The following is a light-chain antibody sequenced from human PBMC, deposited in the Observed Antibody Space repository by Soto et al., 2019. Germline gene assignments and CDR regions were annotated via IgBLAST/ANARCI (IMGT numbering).Light chain of an antibody. Sequence: EIVLTQSPATLSLSPGERATLSCRASQSVSSYLAWYQQKTGQAPRLLTYDASNRASGIPGRFSGIGSGTDFTLPISSLEPVDFAVYYCQMRSNCQNTVDQGTRLEIK. V-gene: IGKV3-11*01. CDR2: DAS. CDR3: QMRSNCQNT. J-gene: IGKJ5*01. CDR1: QSVSSY.